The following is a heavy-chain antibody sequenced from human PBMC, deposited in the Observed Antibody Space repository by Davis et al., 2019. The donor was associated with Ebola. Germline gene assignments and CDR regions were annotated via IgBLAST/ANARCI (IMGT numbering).Heavy chain of an antibody. CDR1: GGTFSSYG. CDR3: ARVISMIVVGWFDP. V-gene: IGHV1-18*01. D-gene: IGHD3-22*01. CDR2: ISAYNGNT. Sequence: ASVKVSCKASGGTFSSYGISWVRQAPGQGLEWMGWISAYNGNTNYAQKLQGRVTMTTDTSTSTAYMELRSLRSDDTAVYYCARVISMIVVGWFDPWGQGTLVTVSS. J-gene: IGHJ5*02.